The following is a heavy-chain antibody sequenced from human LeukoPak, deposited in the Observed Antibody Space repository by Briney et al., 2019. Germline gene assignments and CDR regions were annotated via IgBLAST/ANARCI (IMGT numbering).Heavy chain of an antibody. CDR1: GFTLSSFW. J-gene: IGHJ5*02. CDR3: ARDPGRRFDP. V-gene: IGHV3-7*01. Sequence: GGSLRLSCAASGFTLSSFWMAWVRQAPGKGLEWVANINQDGSEERYVDAVKGRFTISRDNAKNSVHLQMSSLRVEDTAVYYCARDPGRRFDPWGQGTLVTVSS. CDR2: INQDGSEE. D-gene: IGHD1-14*01.